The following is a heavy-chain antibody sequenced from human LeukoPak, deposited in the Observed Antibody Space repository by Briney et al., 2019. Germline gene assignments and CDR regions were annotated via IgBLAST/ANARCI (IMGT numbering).Heavy chain of an antibody. V-gene: IGHV3-30*04. CDR1: GFTFSSYA. CDR3: ARVRDFDY. D-gene: IGHD3-10*01. CDR2: ISYDGSNK. Sequence: GRSLRLSCAASGFTFSSYAMHWVRQAPGKGLEWVAVISYDGSNKYYADSVKGRFTISRDNSKNTLYLQMNSLRAEDTAVYYCARVRDFDYWAREPWSPSPQ. J-gene: IGHJ4*02.